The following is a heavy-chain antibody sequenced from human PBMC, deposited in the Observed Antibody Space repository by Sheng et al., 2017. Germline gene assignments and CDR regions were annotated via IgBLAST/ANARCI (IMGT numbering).Heavy chain of an antibody. Sequence: QVQLVQSGAEVRRPGASVKVSCKASGGTFSSYAISWVRQAPGQGLEWMGGIIPIFGTANYAQKLQGRVTMTTDTSTSTAYMELRSLRSDDTAVYYCAREGILATTTDYYGMDVWGQGP. CDR2: IIPIFGTA. CDR1: GGTFSSYA. CDR3: AREGILATTTDYYGMDV. J-gene: IGHJ6*02. D-gene: IGHD1-1*01. V-gene: IGHV1-69*06.